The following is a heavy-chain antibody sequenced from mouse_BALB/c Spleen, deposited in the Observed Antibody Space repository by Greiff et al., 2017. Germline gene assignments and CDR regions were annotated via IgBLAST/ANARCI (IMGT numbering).Heavy chain of an antibody. CDR3: ATMVKKVMDY. D-gene: IGHD2-1*01. Sequence: EVMLVESGGGLVKPGGSLKLSCAASGFTFSSYAMSWVRQSPEKRLEWVAEISSGGSYTYYPDTVTGRFTISSDNAKDTLYLEMSSLRSEDTAMYYCATMVKKVMDYWGQGTSVTVSS. CDR1: GFTFSSYA. CDR2: ISSGGSYT. J-gene: IGHJ4*01. V-gene: IGHV5-9-4*01.